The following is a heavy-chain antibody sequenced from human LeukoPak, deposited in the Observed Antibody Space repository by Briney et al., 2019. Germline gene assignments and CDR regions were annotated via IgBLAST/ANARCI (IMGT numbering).Heavy chain of an antibody. V-gene: IGHV3-23*01. CDR1: GFTFSSYA. CDR3: ARRIIMIGKGMDV. J-gene: IGHJ6*03. D-gene: IGHD3-22*01. Sequence: PGGSLRLSCAASGFTFSSYAMCWVRQAPGKGLEWVSAISSSGGSTYYAGSVKGRFTISRDNSKNTLHLQMNSLRAEDTAEYYCARRIIMIGKGMDVWGKGTTVTVSS. CDR2: ISSSGGST.